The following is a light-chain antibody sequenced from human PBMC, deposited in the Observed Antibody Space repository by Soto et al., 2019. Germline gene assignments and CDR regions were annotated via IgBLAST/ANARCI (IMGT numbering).Light chain of an antibody. CDR1: SSDVGGHDY. J-gene: IGLJ3*02. V-gene: IGLV2-14*03. Sequence: QSALTQPASVSGSPGQSVTISCTGTSSDVGGHDYVSWDQQHPGDAPKLMIYQVTKWPSGVSHRFSGSKSSNTASLTISGLQHDDEAEYYCASYTSSGTVVFGGGTELTVL. CDR2: QVT. CDR3: ASYTSSGTVV.